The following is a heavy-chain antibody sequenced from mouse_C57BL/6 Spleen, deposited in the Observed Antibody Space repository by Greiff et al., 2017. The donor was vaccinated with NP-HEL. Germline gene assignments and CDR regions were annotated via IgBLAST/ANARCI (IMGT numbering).Heavy chain of an antibody. CDR2: ISDGGSYT. CDR1: GFTFSSYA. CDR3: ARDRGDWDYFDY. D-gene: IGHD4-1*01. V-gene: IGHV5-4*01. Sequence: EVKVVESGGGLVKPGGSLKLSCAASGFTFSSYAMSWVRQTPEKRLEWVATISDGGSYTYYPDNVKGRFTISRDNAKNNLYLQMSHLKSEDTAMYYCARDRGDWDYFDYWGQGTTLTVSS. J-gene: IGHJ2*01.